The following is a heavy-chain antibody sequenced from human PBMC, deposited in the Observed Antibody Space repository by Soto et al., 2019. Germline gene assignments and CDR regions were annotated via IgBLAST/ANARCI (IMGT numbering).Heavy chain of an antibody. CDR3: ARVLAYYDYIWGSYRYTGFDY. V-gene: IGHV4-4*02. CDR1: SGSISSSNW. CDR2: VYHSGST. D-gene: IGHD3-16*02. Sequence: QVQLQESGPGLVKPSGTLSLTCAVSSGSISSSNWWSWVRQPPGKGLEWIGEVYHSGSTNYNPSLKSLVTISVDKSKSQFSLKLSCVTAADTFVYYCARVLAYYDYIWGSYRYTGFDYWGQGTLVTVSS. J-gene: IGHJ4*02.